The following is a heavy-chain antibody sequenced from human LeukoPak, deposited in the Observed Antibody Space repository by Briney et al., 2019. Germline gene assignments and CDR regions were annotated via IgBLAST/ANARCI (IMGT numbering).Heavy chain of an antibody. D-gene: IGHD2-2*01. CDR1: GGSFSGYY. V-gene: IGHV4-34*01. Sequence: SETLSLTCAVYGGSFSGYYWSWIRQPPGKELEWIGEINHSGSTNYNPSLKSRVTISVDTSKNQFSLKLSSVTAADTAVYYCARGLYCSSTSCYLNWFDPWGQETLVTVSS. J-gene: IGHJ5*02. CDR3: ARGLYCSSTSCYLNWFDP. CDR2: INHSGST.